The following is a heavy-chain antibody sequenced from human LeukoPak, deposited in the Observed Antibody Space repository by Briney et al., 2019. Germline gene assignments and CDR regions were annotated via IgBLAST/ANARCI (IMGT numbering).Heavy chain of an antibody. D-gene: IGHD3/OR15-3a*01. V-gene: IGHV4-59*02. CDR1: GFTVSSNY. CDR3: ARAFGLEPYAFDI. Sequence: GSLRLSCAASGFTVSSNYMNWIRQPPGKGLGWIGYIYYSGSTNYNPSLKSQVTISVDTSKNQLCLKLSSVTAADTGVYYCARAFGLEPYAFDIWGQGTMVTVSS. CDR2: IYYSGST. J-gene: IGHJ3*02.